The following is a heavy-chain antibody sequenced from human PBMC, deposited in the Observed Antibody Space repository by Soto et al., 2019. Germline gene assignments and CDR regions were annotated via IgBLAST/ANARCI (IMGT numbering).Heavy chain of an antibody. D-gene: IGHD1-26*01. V-gene: IGHV4-59*08. J-gene: IGHJ4*02. CDR2: NSYSGST. CDR1: GGSTSSYY. CDR3: ARHGGSYSFDY. Sequence: QVQLQESGPGLVKPSETLSLTCTVTGGSTSSYYWSWLRQPPGKGLEWIGYNSYSGSTASNPSLQSRVTLSVDPPNRQFSLQLSSATAADTAGYYRARHGGSYSFDYWGQGTLVTVSS.